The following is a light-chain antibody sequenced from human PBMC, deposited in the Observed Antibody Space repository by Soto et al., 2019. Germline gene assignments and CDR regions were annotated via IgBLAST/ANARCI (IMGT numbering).Light chain of an antibody. CDR3: SSYTSSSTPYV. V-gene: IGLV2-14*01. J-gene: IGLJ1*01. CDR1: SSDFGSYNY. Sequence: QSVLTQPASVSGSPGESITISCTGTSSDFGSYNYVSWYQQHPVKAPKLMIYDVTNRPSGVSDRFSGSKSGNTASLTISGLQAEDEADYYCSSYTSSSTPYVFGTGTKVTVL. CDR2: DVT.